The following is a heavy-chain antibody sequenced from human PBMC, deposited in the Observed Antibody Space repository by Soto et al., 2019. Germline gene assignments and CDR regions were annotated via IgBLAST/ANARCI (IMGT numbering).Heavy chain of an antibody. CDR3: YISTVTFDY. D-gene: IGHD4-17*01. V-gene: IGHV2-5*02. J-gene: IGHJ4*02. CDR2: IYWDDDK. CDR1: GFSLSTSGVG. Sequence: QITLKESGPPLVKPTQTLTLTCTFSGFSLSTSGVGVGWIRQPPGKALEWLALIYWDDDKRYSPSLKSRLTITMDTSKNQVVLTMTNMDPVDTATYYCYISTVTFDYWGQGTLVTVSS.